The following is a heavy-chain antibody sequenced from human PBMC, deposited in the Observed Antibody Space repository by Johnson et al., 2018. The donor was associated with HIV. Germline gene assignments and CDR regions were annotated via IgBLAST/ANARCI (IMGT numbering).Heavy chain of an antibody. CDR3: VVTVHSSGWYGGDDAFDI. CDR1: GFTFSDYY. CDR2: ISSSGKST. Sequence: QVQLVESGGGLVKPGGSLRLSCAASGFTFSDYYMSWIRQAPGKGLEWVSYISSSGKSTNYADSVKGRFTISRDNSKNTLYLQMNSLRAEDTALYYCVVTVHSSGWYGGDDAFDIWGQGTMVTVSS. V-gene: IGHV3-11*06. D-gene: IGHD6-19*01. J-gene: IGHJ3*02.